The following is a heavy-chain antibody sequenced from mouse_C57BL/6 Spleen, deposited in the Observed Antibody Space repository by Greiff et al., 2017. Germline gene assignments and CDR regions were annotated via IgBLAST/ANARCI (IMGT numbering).Heavy chain of an antibody. CDR1: GYTFTSYW. Sequence: QVQLQQSGAELVKPGASVKLSCKASGYTFTSYWMHWVKQRPGRGLEWIGRIDPNSGGTKYNKKFKSKATLTVDKHSSTAYMQLSSLTSEDSAVYYCARGRDGYYAWFAYWGQGTLVTVSA. D-gene: IGHD2-3*01. CDR2: IDPNSGGT. J-gene: IGHJ3*01. CDR3: ARGRDGYYAWFAY. V-gene: IGHV1-72*01.